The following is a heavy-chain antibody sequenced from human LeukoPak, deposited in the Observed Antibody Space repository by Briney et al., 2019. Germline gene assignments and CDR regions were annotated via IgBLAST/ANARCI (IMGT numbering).Heavy chain of an antibody. V-gene: IGHV3-23*01. CDR3: ATYAIDLYYYDSSGYYPHY. J-gene: IGHJ4*02. D-gene: IGHD3-22*01. CDR2: ITTSDGNT. Sequence: GGSLRLSCAASGFTFSSYTMSWVRQAPGKGLEWVSTITTSDGNTYYADSVKGRFTISRDNSKNTLYLQMNSLRAEDTAVYYCATYAIDLYYYDSSGYYPHYWGQGTLVTVSS. CDR1: GFTFSSYT.